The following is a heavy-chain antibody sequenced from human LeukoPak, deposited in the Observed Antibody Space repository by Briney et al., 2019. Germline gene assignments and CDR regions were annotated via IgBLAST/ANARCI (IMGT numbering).Heavy chain of an antibody. CDR2: INHSGST. J-gene: IGHJ6*02. CDR1: GGSISGYY. CDR3: ARGDSSSWYYYYYGMDV. V-gene: IGHV4-34*01. Sequence: SETLSLTCAVYGGSISGYYWIWIRQPPGKGLEWIGEINHSGSTNYNPSLKSRVTISVDTSKNQFSLKLSSVTAADTAVYYCARGDSSSWYYYYYGMDVWGQGTTVTVSS. D-gene: IGHD6-13*01.